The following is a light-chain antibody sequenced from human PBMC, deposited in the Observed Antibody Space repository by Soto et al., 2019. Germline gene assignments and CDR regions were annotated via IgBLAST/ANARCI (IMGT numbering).Light chain of an antibody. J-gene: IGLJ2*01. V-gene: IGLV1-40*01. Sequence: QSVLTQPPSVSGAPGQRVTIPCTGSSSNIGAGYDVHWYQQLPGTAAKLLIYGNSNRPSGVPDRFSGSKSGTSASLAITGLQAEDEADYYCQSYDSSLNGARVFGGGTKLTVL. CDR2: GNS. CDR3: QSYDSSLNGARV. CDR1: SSNIGAGYD.